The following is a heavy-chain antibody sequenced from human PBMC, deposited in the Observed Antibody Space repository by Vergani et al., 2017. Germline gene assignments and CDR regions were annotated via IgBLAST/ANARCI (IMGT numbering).Heavy chain of an antibody. J-gene: IGHJ4*02. D-gene: IGHD3-10*01. Sequence: QVQLQESGPGLVKPSETLSLTCTVSGYSISSGYYWGWIRQPPGKGLVWIGSIYHSGSTYYNPSLKSRVTISVDTSKNQFSLKLSSVTAADTAVYYCARATPRAGYYYGSGSLYDWGQGTLVTVSS. CDR2: IYHSGST. V-gene: IGHV4-38-2*02. CDR1: GYSISSGYY. CDR3: ARATPRAGYYYGSGSLYD.